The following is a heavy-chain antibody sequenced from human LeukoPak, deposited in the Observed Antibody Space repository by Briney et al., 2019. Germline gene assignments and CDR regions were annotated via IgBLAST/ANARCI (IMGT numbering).Heavy chain of an antibody. D-gene: IGHD2-15*01. V-gene: IGHV1-69*13. CDR2: IIPIFGTA. J-gene: IGHJ3*02. CDR3: ARKGGSRPNDAFDI. CDR1: GGTFSSYA. Sequence: GASVKVSCKASGGTFSSYAISWVRQAPGQGLEWMGGIIPIFGTANYAQKFQGRVTITADESTSTAYMELSSLRVEDTAVYHCARKGGSRPNDAFDIWGQGTKVTVSS.